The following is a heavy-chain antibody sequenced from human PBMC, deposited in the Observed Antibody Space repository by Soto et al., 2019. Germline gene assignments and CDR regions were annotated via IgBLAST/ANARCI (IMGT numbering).Heavy chain of an antibody. D-gene: IGHD6-13*01. J-gene: IGHJ4*02. CDR1: GYPFTGYY. V-gene: IGHV1-2*04. CDR3: ARGGEQQLVPQAY. Sequence: ASLKVSCKSSGYPFTGYYIHWVRQAPGQGLEWMGWINPNSGGTNYAQKFQGWVTMTRDTSISTAYMELSRLRSDDTAVYYCARGGEQQLVPQAYWGQGTLVTVSS. CDR2: INPNSGGT.